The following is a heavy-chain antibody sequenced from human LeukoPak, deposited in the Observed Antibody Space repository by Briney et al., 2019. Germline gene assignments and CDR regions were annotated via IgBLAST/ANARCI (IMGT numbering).Heavy chain of an antibody. Sequence: ASVKVSCKASGGTFSSYAISWVRQAPGQGLEWMGWINPNSGGTNYAQKFQGRVTMTRDTSISTAYMELSGLRSDDTAVYYCARDRRETMITFGGVMTAGWFDPWGQGTLVTVSS. CDR1: GGTFSSYA. V-gene: IGHV1-2*02. J-gene: IGHJ5*02. CDR3: ARDRRETMITFGGVMTAGWFDP. D-gene: IGHD3-16*01. CDR2: INPNSGGT.